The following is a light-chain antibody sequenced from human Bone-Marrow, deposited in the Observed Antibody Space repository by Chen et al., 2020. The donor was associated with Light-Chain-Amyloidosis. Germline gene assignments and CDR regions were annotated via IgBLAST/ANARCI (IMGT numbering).Light chain of an antibody. CDR2: RDT. Sequence: SYELTQPPSVSVSPGQTARITCSGDDLPTKYAYWYQQKPGQAPVLVIHRDTERPSGISERLSGSSSGTTATLTISGVQAEDEAAYYCQSADSSGTYEVIFGGGTKLTVL. V-gene: IGLV3-25*03. CDR3: QSADSSGTYEVI. CDR1: DLPTKY. J-gene: IGLJ2*01.